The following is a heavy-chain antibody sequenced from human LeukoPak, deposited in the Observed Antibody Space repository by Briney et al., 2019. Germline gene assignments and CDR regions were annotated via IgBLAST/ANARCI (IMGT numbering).Heavy chain of an antibody. J-gene: IGHJ4*02. CDR3: ARAYSSSSGVAGY. D-gene: IGHD6-6*01. Sequence: GGSLRLSCAASGFTFSSYAMSWVRQALGKGLEWVSSISSSSSYIYYADSVKGRFTISRDNAKNSLYLQMNSLRAEDTAVYYCARAYSSSSGVAGYWGQGTLVTVSS. CDR1: GFTFSSYA. CDR2: ISSSSSYI. V-gene: IGHV3-21*01.